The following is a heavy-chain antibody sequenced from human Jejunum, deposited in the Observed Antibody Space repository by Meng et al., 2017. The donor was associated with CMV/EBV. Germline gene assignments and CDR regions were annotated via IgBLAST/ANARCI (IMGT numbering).Heavy chain of an antibody. Sequence: SCAASGFTFSTYWMTWVRQAPGKGLEWVANIKQDGSEKYYVDSVKGRFTISRDNAKNSLFLQMNSLRAEDMAMYYCARNARGSGYWGQGTLVTVSS. V-gene: IGHV3-7*01. D-gene: IGHD3-10*01. CDR2: IKQDGSEK. J-gene: IGHJ4*02. CDR1: GFTFSTYW. CDR3: ARNARGSGY.